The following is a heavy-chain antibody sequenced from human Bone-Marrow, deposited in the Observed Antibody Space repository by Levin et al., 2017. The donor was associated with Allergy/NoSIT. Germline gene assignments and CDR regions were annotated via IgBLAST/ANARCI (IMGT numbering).Heavy chain of an antibody. D-gene: IGHD3-10*01. CDR3: AAEFAY. Sequence: GGSLRLSCADSGFTFSNRAMTWVRQAPGKGLEWVASIHDSGDKTAYADSVRGRFTISRDNSKSTMYLQMNNVRADDTAMYYCAAEFAYWGQGAQVTVTS. V-gene: IGHV3-23*01. J-gene: IGHJ4*02. CDR2: IHDSGDKT. CDR1: GFTFSNRA.